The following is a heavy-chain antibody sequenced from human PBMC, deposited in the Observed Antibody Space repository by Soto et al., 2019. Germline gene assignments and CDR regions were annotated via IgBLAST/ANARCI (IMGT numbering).Heavy chain of an antibody. V-gene: IGHV3-30-3*01. CDR1: GFTFSSYA. J-gene: IGHJ6*02. D-gene: IGHD6-19*01. CDR3: ARDLRAVASSRGYYGMDV. Sequence: QVQLVESGGGVVQPGRSLRLSCAASGFTFSSYAMHWVRQAPGKGLEWVAVISYDGSNKYYADSVKGRFTISRDNSKNTLYLQMNSLRAEDTAVYYCARDLRAVASSRGYYGMDVWGQGTTVTVSS. CDR2: ISYDGSNK.